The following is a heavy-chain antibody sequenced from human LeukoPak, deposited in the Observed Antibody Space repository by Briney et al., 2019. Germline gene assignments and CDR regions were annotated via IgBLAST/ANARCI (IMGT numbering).Heavy chain of an antibody. CDR2: ISSGSSYI. Sequence: GGSLRLSCAASGFTFSDYSMNWVRQAPGKGLEWVSSISSGSSYIYYADSVKGRSTISRDNAKNSLYLQMNSLRAEDTAVYYCARGGIAAAGTFDYWGQGTLVTVSS. CDR3: ARGGIAAAGTFDY. J-gene: IGHJ4*02. CDR1: GFTFSDYS. D-gene: IGHD6-13*01. V-gene: IGHV3-21*01.